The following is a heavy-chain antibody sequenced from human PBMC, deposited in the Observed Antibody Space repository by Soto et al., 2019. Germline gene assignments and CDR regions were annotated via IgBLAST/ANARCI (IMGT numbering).Heavy chain of an antibody. CDR1: GYTFTGHY. D-gene: IGHD2-15*01. CDR3: AKRRVTPCGLDV. V-gene: IGHV1-2*02. CDR2: INPSDGGT. Sequence: QVQLVQSGAEVQKPGASVKVSCKASGYTFTGHYIHWVRQAPGQRLEWMGWINPSDGGTNYAQRFQGRVTMTRDTSLNTAYMELSRLTPDDTALYFCAKRRVTPCGLDVWGQGTTVTVSS. J-gene: IGHJ6*02.